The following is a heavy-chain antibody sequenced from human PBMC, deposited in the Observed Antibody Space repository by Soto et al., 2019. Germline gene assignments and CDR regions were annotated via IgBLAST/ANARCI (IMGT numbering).Heavy chain of an antibody. CDR2: IYHSGNT. D-gene: IGHD2-15*01. CDR1: GDSISSGYY. V-gene: IGHV4-31*03. CDR3: ARDLQLSFRCPNLLAL. J-gene: IGHJ6*02. Sequence: PSETLYITCTVSGDSISSGYYWSWIRQHPVKGLEWIGYIYHSGNTYYNPSLKSRVSISLDTSKSQLSLKLDSVTAADTAVYYFARDLQLSFRCPNLLALWGQGNTVTGS.